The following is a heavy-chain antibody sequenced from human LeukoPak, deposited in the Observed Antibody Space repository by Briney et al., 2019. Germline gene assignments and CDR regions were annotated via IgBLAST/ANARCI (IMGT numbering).Heavy chain of an antibody. V-gene: IGHV4-4*07. Sequence: SETLSLTCTVSGSSMSDYYWSFIRQPAGKGLEWIGCIHPSGTTYFNPSLKSRVTMSVDTSQSQFSLRLTSMTAADTAVYFCARGDYYDGGGRNWFDPWGQGILVAVSS. CDR1: GSSMSDYY. CDR2: IHPSGTT. J-gene: IGHJ5*02. CDR3: ARGDYYDGGGRNWFDP. D-gene: IGHD3-16*01.